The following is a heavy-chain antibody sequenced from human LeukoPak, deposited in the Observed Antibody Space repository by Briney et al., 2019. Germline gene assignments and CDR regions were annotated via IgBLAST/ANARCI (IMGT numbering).Heavy chain of an antibody. D-gene: IGHD3-10*01. CDR3: AKDWGLLWFGELSAFDI. J-gene: IGHJ3*02. CDR1: GFTFSSYG. V-gene: IGHV3-23*01. Sequence: GGTLRLSCAASGFTFSSYGMSWVRQAPGKGLEWVSAISGSGGSTYYADSVKGRFTISRDNSKSTLYLQMNSLRAEDTAVYYCAKDWGLLWFGELSAFDIWGQGTMVTVSS. CDR2: ISGSGGST.